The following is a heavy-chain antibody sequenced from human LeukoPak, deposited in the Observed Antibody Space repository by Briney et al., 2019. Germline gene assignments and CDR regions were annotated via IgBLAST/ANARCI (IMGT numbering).Heavy chain of an antibody. V-gene: IGHV3-48*04. Sequence: PGGSLRLSCAASGFTFSRYSMNWVRQAPGKGLEWVSYISSSRTTIYYADSVKGRFTISRDNAKNSLFLQMNSLRAEDTAMYYCASLYRWGADYWGQGTLVTVSS. D-gene: IGHD3-16*01. CDR2: ISSSRTTI. CDR3: ASLYRWGADY. J-gene: IGHJ4*02. CDR1: GFTFSRYS.